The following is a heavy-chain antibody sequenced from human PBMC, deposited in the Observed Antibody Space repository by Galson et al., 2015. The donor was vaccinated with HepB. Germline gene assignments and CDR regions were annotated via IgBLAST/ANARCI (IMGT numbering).Heavy chain of an antibody. CDR2: ISAYNGNT. CDR3: ARDRFSEGYDYYFDY. J-gene: IGHJ4*02. V-gene: IGHV1-18*01. CDR1: GYTFTSYG. Sequence: SVKVSCKASGYTFTSYGISWVRQAPGQGLEWMGWISAYNGNTNYAQKLQGRVTMTTDTSTSTAYMELRSLRSDDTAVYYCARDRFSEGYDYYFDYWGQGTLVTVSS. D-gene: IGHD5-12*01.